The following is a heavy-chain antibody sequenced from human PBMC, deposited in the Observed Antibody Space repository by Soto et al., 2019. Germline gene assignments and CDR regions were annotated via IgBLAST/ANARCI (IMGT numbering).Heavy chain of an antibody. CDR2: IIPIFGTA. D-gene: IGHD5-18*01. V-gene: IGHV1-69*13. J-gene: IGHJ6*02. CDR1: GGTFSSYA. Sequence: SVKVSCKASGGTFSSYAISWVRQAPGQGLEWMGGIIPIFGTANYAQKFQGRVTITADESTSTAYMELSSLRSEDTAVYYCARTRGYSYGYDYYYYGMDVCGQGTTVTVSS. CDR3: ARTRGYSYGYDYYYYGMDV.